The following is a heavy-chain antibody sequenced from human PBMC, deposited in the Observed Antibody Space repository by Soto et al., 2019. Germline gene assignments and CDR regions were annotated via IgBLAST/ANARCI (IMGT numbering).Heavy chain of an antibody. D-gene: IGHD2-2*01. CDR2: INAGNGNT. CDR1: GYTFTSYA. Sequence: ASVKVSCKASGYTFTSYAMHRVRQAPGQRLEWMGWINAGNGNTKYSQKFQGRVTITRDTSASTAYMELSSLRSEDTAVYYCARGYCSSTSCYRGWFDPWGQGTLVTVSS. V-gene: IGHV1-3*01. CDR3: ARGYCSSTSCYRGWFDP. J-gene: IGHJ5*02.